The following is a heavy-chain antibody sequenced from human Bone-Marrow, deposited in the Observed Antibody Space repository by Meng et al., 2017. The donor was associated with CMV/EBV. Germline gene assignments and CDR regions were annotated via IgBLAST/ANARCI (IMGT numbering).Heavy chain of an antibody. J-gene: IGHJ4*02. V-gene: IGHV3-30*02. D-gene: IGHD6-19*01. CDR2: IRYDGSNK. CDR1: GFTFSSYN. Sequence: GESLKISCAASGFTFSSYNMHWVRQAPGKGLEWVTFIRYDGSNKYYADSVKGRFTISRDNSKNTLYLQMNSLRAEDTAVYYCAKGDSSGWGAPDYWGQGTLVTVSS. CDR3: AKGDSSGWGAPDY.